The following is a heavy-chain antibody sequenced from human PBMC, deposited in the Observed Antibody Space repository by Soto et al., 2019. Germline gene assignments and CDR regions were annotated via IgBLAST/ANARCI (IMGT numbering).Heavy chain of an antibody. Sequence: EVPLVESGGGLVKPGGSLRLSCAASGFTFSSYSMNWVRQAPGKGLEWVSSISSSSSYIYYADSVKGRFTISRDNAKNSLYLQMNSLRAEDTAVYHCARGEYSSGWYLSAFDIWGQGTMVTVSS. CDR3: ARGEYSSGWYLSAFDI. CDR1: GFTFSSYS. J-gene: IGHJ3*02. CDR2: ISSSSSYI. D-gene: IGHD6-19*01. V-gene: IGHV3-21*01.